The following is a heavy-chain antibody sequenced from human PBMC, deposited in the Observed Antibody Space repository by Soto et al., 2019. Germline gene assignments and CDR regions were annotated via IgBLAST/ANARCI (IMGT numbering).Heavy chain of an antibody. Sequence: SETLSLTCTVSGGSISSYYWSWIRQPPWKGLEWIGYIYYSGSTNYNPSLKSRVTISVDTSKNQFSLKLSSVTAADTAVYYCARRYGKNAFDIWGKGTMVTVS. D-gene: IGHD5-18*01. J-gene: IGHJ3*02. CDR3: ARRYGKNAFDI. V-gene: IGHV4-59*01. CDR2: IYYSGST. CDR1: GGSISSYY.